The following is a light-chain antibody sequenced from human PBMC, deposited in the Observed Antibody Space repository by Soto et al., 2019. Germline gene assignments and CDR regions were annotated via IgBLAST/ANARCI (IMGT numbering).Light chain of an antibody. V-gene: IGLV3-1*01. Sequence: SYELTQPPSVSVSPGQTASITCSGDKLGDKYACWYQQKPGQSPVLVIYQDSKRPSGIPERFSGSNSGNTATLTISGTQAMDEADYYCQAWDSSTARGVFGTGT. CDR1: KLGDKY. J-gene: IGLJ1*01. CDR3: QAWDSSTARGV. CDR2: QDS.